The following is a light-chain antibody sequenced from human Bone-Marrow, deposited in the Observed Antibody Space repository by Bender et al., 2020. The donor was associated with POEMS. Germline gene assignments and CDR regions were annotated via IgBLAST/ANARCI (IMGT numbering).Light chain of an antibody. CDR3: QSYDNSLGGWV. CDR2: DVN. Sequence: QSALTQARSVSGSPGQSVTISCTGSSSDIGGYNYVSWYQQHPGKAPKLMIYDVNNRPSGVPDRFSGSKSGTSASLAITGLQAEDEGDYYCQSYDNSLGGWVFGGGTKLTVL. V-gene: IGLV2-11*01. J-gene: IGLJ3*02. CDR1: SSDIGGYNY.